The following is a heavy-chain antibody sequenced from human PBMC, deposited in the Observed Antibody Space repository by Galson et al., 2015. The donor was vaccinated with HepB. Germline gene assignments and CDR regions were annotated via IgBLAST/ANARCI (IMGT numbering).Heavy chain of an antibody. Sequence: SVKVSCKASGYTFTSYYMHWVRQAPGQGLEWMGWINPNSGGTNYAQEFQGWVTMTRDTSISTAYMELSRLRSDDTAVYYCARQDDDSSGLDYYGMDVWGQGTTVTVSS. D-gene: IGHD3-22*01. CDR3: ARQDDDSSGLDYYGMDV. V-gene: IGHV1-2*04. CDR2: INPNSGGT. J-gene: IGHJ6*02. CDR1: GYTFTSYY.